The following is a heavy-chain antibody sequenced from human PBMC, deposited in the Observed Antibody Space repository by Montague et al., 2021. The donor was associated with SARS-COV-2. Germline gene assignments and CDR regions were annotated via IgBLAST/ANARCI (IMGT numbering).Heavy chain of an antibody. D-gene: IGHD6-13*01. CDR1: GGSISSSNW. CDR2: IYHSGST. J-gene: IGHJ6*02. CDR3: ARDRRSWFPPYYYGMDV. Sequence: SETLSLICAVSGGSISSSNWWSWVRQPPGKGLEWIGGIYHSGSTNYNPSLKSRVTISVDKSKNQFSLKLSSVTAAGTAVYYCARDRRSWFPPYYYGMDVWGQGTTVTVSS. V-gene: IGHV4-4*02.